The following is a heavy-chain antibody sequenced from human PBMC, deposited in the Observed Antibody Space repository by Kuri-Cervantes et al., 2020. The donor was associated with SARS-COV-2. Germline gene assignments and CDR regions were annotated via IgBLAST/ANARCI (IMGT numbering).Heavy chain of an antibody. Sequence: GSLRLSCTVSGYSISSGYYWGCIRQPPGKGLEWIGSIYHSGSTYYNPSLKSRVTISVDTSKNQFSLKLSSVTAADTAVYYCARAGIGAVAGNFDYWGQGTLVTVSS. D-gene: IGHD6-19*01. V-gene: IGHV4-38-2*02. CDR1: GYSISSGYY. J-gene: IGHJ4*02. CDR3: ARAGIGAVAGNFDY. CDR2: IYHSGST.